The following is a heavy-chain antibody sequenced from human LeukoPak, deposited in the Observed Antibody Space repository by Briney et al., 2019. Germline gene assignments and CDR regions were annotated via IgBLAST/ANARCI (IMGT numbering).Heavy chain of an antibody. CDR2: IYYSGST. V-gene: IGHV4-59*08. CDR1: GGSISSYY. J-gene: IGHJ4*02. CDR3: ARSYRGYFDY. D-gene: IGHD5-12*01. Sequence: SETLSLTCTVSGGSISSYYWSWIRQPPGKGLEWIGYIYYSGSTNYNPSLKSRVTISVDTSKNQFSLKLSSVTAADTAVYYCARSYRGYFDYWGQGTLVTVSS.